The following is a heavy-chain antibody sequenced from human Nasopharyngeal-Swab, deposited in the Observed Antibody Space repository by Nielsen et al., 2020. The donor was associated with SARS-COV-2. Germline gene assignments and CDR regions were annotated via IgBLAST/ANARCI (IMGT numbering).Heavy chain of an antibody. J-gene: IGHJ4*02. CDR1: GYSISSGYY. CDR2: IYHSGST. Sequence: SETLSLTCAVSGYSISSGYYCCWIRQPPGKGLEWIVSIYHSGSTYYNPSLKSRVTISVDTSKNQFSLKLSSVTAADTAVYYCARQAIVGATTYFDYWGQGTLVTVSS. CDR3: ARQAIVGATTYFDY. V-gene: IGHV4-38-2*01. D-gene: IGHD1-26*01.